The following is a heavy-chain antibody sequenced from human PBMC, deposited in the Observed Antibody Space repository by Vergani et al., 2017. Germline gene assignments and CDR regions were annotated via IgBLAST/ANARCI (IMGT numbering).Heavy chain of an antibody. CDR1: GFTSAGYA. J-gene: IGHJ5*02. D-gene: IGHD6-6*01. CDR3: AKDLGTSSGGGWFDP. V-gene: IGHV3-9*02. Sequence: VQLVESGGGVVQPGESLRLSCVASGFTSAGYAMHWVRQAPGKGLEWVSGISWNSNSIGYADSVKGRFTISRDNAKNSLYLQMNSLRAEDTALYYCAKDLGTSSGGGWFDPWGQGTLVTVSS. CDR2: ISWNSNSI.